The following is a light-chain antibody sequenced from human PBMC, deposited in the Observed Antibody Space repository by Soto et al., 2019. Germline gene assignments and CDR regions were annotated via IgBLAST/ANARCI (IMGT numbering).Light chain of an antibody. J-gene: IGKJ1*01. V-gene: IGKV3-15*01. CDR2: GAS. CDR3: QQYNNWPQT. Sequence: EIVMTQSPATLSVAPGERATLSCSASQSVRSNLAWYQQKLGQAPRLLIYGASTRATGIPARFSGSGSATEFTLTISSLQSEDFAVYYCQQYNNWPQTFGQGTKVDIK. CDR1: QSVRSN.